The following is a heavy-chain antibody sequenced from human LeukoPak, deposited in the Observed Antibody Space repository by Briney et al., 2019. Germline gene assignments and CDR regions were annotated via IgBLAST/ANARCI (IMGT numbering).Heavy chain of an antibody. Sequence: PGGSLRLSCAASGFTFSSYWMHWVRQAPGKGLVWVSRINSDGSTINYADSMKGRFTISRDNAKNTLFLQMNSLRAEDTAVYYCARGEYNRGWSLSDYWGQGTLVTVSS. J-gene: IGHJ4*02. D-gene: IGHD6-19*01. CDR1: GFTFSSYW. CDR2: INSDGSTI. V-gene: IGHV3-74*01. CDR3: ARGEYNRGWSLSDY.